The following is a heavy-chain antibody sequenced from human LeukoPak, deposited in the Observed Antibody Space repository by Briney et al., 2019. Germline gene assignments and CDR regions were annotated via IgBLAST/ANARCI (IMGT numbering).Heavy chain of an antibody. D-gene: IGHD1-26*01. Sequence: ASVKVSCKASGYTFTGYYMHWVRQAPGQGLEWVGWINPKGGGTDYAQRLQGRVTMTTDTSIATAYMELSRLTSDDTAVYFCARGTIGSYSSVHDWGQGTLVTVSS. CDR3: ARGTIGSYSSVHD. V-gene: IGHV1-2*02. J-gene: IGHJ1*01. CDR1: GYTFTGYY. CDR2: INPKGGGT.